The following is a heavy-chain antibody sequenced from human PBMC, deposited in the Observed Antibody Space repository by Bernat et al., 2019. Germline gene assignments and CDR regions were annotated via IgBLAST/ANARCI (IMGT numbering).Heavy chain of an antibody. Sequence: QVQLVESGGGVVQPGRSLRLSCAASGFSFRTSGMHWVRQAPGKGLEWVAVIWYDGSNKYYADSVKGGFTISRDNSKNTLYLQMISLRAEDTAVYYCARDWSIYGIFDYWGQGTLVTVSS. CDR2: IWYDGSNK. CDR3: ARDWSIYGIFDY. J-gene: IGHJ4*02. V-gene: IGHV3-33*01. D-gene: IGHD3-3*01. CDR1: GFSFRTSG.